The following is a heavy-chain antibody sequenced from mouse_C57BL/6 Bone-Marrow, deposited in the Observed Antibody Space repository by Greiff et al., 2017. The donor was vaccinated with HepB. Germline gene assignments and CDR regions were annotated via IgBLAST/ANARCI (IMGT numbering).Heavy chain of an antibody. V-gene: IGHV1-76*01. CDR3: ARKDYDYLWFAY. J-gene: IGHJ3*01. CDR1: GYTFTDYY. D-gene: IGHD2-4*01. Sequence: VQVVESGAELVRPGASVKLSCKASGYTFTDYYINWVKQRPGQGLEWIARIYPGSGNTYYNEKFKGKATLTAEKSSSTAYMQLSSLTSEDSAVYFCARKDYDYLWFAYWGQGTLVTVSA. CDR2: IYPGSGNT.